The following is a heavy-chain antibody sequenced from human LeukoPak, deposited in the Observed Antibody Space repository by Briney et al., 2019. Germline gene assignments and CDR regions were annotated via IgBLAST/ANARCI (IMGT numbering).Heavy chain of an antibody. CDR2: ISYDGSNK. V-gene: IGHV3-30*18. Sequence: GGSLRLSCAASGFTFSSYGVHWVRQAPGKGLEWVAVISYDGSNKYYADSVKGRFTISRDNSKNTLYLQMNSLRAEDTAVYYCAKEPDYYDSSGYLPDYWGQGTLVTVSS. J-gene: IGHJ4*02. CDR3: AKEPDYYDSSGYLPDY. D-gene: IGHD3-22*01. CDR1: GFTFSSYG.